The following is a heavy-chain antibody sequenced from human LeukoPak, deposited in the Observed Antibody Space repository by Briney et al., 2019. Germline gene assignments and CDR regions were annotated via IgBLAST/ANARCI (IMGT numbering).Heavy chain of an antibody. J-gene: IGHJ6*03. CDR2: IYYSGST. CDR3: ASLGYCSGGSCYGYYYYYMDV. V-gene: IGHV4-39*07. CDR1: GASISSTTYY. Sequence: PSETLSLTCTVSGASISSTTYYWGWIRQPPRKGLEWIASIYYSGSTYYNPSLKSRVTISVDTSKNQFSLKLSSLTAAGTAVYYCASLGYCSGGSCYGYYYYYMDVWGKGTTVTVSS. D-gene: IGHD2-15*01.